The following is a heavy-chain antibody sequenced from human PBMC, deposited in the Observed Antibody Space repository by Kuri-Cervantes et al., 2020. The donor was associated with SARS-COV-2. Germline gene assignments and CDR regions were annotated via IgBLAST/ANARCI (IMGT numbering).Heavy chain of an antibody. CDR3: ARDARRDEGYYFDY. Sequence: KISCKASGGTFSSYAISWVRQAPGQGLEWMGGIIPIFGTANYAQKFQGRVTITTDESTSTAYMELSSLRSEDTAVYYCARDARRDEGYYFDYWGQGTLVTVSS. V-gene: IGHV1-69*05. D-gene: IGHD5-24*01. J-gene: IGHJ4*02. CDR2: IIPIFGTA. CDR1: GGTFSSYA.